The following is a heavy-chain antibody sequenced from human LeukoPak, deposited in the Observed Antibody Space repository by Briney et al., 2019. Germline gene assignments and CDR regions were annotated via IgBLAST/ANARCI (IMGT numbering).Heavy chain of an antibody. CDR2: IYYSGST. J-gene: IGHJ3*02. V-gene: IGHV4-59*01. CDR1: GGSLSSYY. Sequence: SETLSLTCTDSGGSLSSYYWSWIPQPPGKGLGWIWHIYYSGSTNYNASLKSRVTISVDTSKNQFSLKLSSVTAADTAVYYCARGVVGALPHDDYAFDIWGQGAMVTVSS. CDR3: ARGVVGALPHDDYAFDI. D-gene: IGHD1-26*01.